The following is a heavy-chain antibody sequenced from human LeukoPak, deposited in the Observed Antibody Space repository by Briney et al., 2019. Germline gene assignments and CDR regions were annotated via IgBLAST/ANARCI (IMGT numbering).Heavy chain of an antibody. J-gene: IGHJ4*02. Sequence: PGGSLRLSCAASGFTFSSYSMNWVRQAPGKGLEWVSSISSSSSYIYYADSVKGRFTISRDNAKNSLYLQMNSLRAEDTAVYYCARDSSSWVGRFDYWGQGTLVTVSS. CDR1: GFTFSSYS. D-gene: IGHD6-13*01. V-gene: IGHV3-21*01. CDR3: ARDSSSWVGRFDY. CDR2: ISSSSSYI.